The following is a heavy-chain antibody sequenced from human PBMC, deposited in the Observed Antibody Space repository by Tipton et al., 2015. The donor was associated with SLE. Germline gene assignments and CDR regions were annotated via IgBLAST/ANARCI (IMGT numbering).Heavy chain of an antibody. CDR1: NGSFSAYY. CDR3: APDGYDSSRGNYRPGYAFDS. V-gene: IGHV4-34*01. Sequence: TLSLTCAVYNGSFSAYYWSWIRQPPGKGLEWIGQIDHSGGTNYNPSLQSRVTISVDTSKNQFSLKLTSVTAADTAVYYCAPDGYDSSRGNYRPGYAFDSWGQGTMLTVSS. CDR2: IDHSGGT. J-gene: IGHJ3*02. D-gene: IGHD3-16*02.